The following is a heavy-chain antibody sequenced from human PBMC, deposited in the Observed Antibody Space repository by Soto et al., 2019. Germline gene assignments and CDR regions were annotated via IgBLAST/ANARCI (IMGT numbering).Heavy chain of an antibody. D-gene: IGHD6-13*01. CDR2: IYGGGGT. V-gene: IGHV3-53*01. CDR1: GLTVTSSY. J-gene: IGHJ4*02. Sequence: GGSLRLSCAASGLTVTSSYMIWVRQAPGKGLECVSRIYGGGGTYYADSVEGRFTVSRDNSKNTLYLQMNSLRAEDTAVYYCAAMMTAAATYWGQGTLVTSPQ. CDR3: AAMMTAAATY.